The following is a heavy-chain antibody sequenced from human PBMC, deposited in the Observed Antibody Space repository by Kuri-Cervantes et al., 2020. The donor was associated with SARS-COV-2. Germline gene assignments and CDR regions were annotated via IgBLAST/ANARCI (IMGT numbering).Heavy chain of an antibody. D-gene: IGHD5-24*01. Sequence: LSLTCAASGFTFSSYSMNWVRQAPGKGLEWVSSISSSSSYIYYADSVKGRFTIPRDNAKNSLYLQMNSLRAEDTAVYYCARAGRWLQSTPFDYWGQGTLVTVSS. J-gene: IGHJ4*02. V-gene: IGHV3-21*01. CDR2: ISSSSSYI. CDR3: ARAGRWLQSTPFDY. CDR1: GFTFSSYS.